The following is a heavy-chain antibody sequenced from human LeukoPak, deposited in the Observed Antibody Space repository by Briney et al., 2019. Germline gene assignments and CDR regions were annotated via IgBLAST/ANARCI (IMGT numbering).Heavy chain of an antibody. Sequence: PGGSLRLSCAVSGITVSSNYMSWVRQAPGKGLEWVAVIYSGGSTYYADSVKGRFSVSRDNSKNTLYLQMNSLRAEDTAVYYCARGVRRYDYWGQGTLVTVSS. CDR2: IYSGGST. CDR3: ARGVRRYDY. D-gene: IGHD3-3*01. J-gene: IGHJ4*02. V-gene: IGHV3-66*01. CDR1: GITVSSNY.